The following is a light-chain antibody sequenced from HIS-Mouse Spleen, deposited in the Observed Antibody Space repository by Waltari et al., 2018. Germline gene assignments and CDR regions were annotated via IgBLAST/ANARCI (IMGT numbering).Light chain of an antibody. CDR1: QSVLYSSNNKNY. J-gene: IGKJ2*01. Sequence: DNVMTQSPDSLAVSLGERATINCKSSQSVLYSSNNKNYLAWYQQKPGQPPKLLIYWASTRESGVPDRFSGSGSGTDFTLTISSLQAEDVAVYYCQQYYTTPYTFGQGTKLENK. CDR2: WAS. CDR3: QQYYTTPYT. V-gene: IGKV4-1*01.